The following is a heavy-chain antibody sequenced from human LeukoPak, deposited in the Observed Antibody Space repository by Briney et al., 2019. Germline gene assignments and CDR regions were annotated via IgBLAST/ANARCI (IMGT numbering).Heavy chain of an antibody. D-gene: IGHD2/OR15-2a*01. J-gene: IGHJ4*02. CDR1: GFTFSTSW. V-gene: IGHV3-74*01. CDR2: MNGGGTTT. CDR3: ARAGYYRFDY. Sequence: GGSLRLSCAASGFTFSTSWIHWVRQAPGKGLVWVSRMNGGGTTTNYADSVKGRFTISRDNAKNTLYLQMNSLRDEDTAVYYCARAGYYRFDYWGQGILVTVSS.